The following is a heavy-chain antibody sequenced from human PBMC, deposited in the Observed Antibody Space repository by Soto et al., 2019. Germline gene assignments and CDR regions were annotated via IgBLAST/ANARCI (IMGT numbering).Heavy chain of an antibody. D-gene: IGHD1-1*01. Sequence: GGSLRLSCAASGFTFSSYGMHWVRQAPGKGLEWVAVISYDGSNKYYADSVKGRFTISRDNSKNTLYLQMNSLRAEDTAVYYCAKELELYYYYYGMDVWGQGTTVTVSS. CDR3: AKELELYYYYYGMDV. J-gene: IGHJ6*02. V-gene: IGHV3-30*18. CDR2: ISYDGSNK. CDR1: GFTFSSYG.